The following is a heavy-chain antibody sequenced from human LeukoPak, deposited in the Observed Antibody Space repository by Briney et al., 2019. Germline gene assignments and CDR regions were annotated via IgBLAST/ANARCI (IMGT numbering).Heavy chain of an antibody. Sequence: SETLSLTCTVSGGPISSGRYYWSWIRQHPGKGLEWIGYIYYSGSTYYNPSLKSRVTISVDTSKNQFSLKLSSVTAADTAVYYCASAWGSYNPFDYWGQGTLVTVSS. CDR2: IYYSGST. V-gene: IGHV4-31*03. D-gene: IGHD3-16*01. J-gene: IGHJ4*02. CDR1: GGPISSGRYY. CDR3: ASAWGSYNPFDY.